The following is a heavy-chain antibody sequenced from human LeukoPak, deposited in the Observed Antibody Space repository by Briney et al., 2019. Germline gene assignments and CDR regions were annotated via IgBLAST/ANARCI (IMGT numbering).Heavy chain of an antibody. CDR3: ARAIVVVPAATLFDY. V-gene: IGHV3-21*01. D-gene: IGHD2-2*01. CDR2: ISSSSSYI. J-gene: IGHJ4*02. CDR1: GFTFSSYS. Sequence: GGSLRLSCAASGFTFSSYSMNWVRQAPGKGLEWVSSISSSSSYIYYADSVKGRFTISGDNAKNSLYLQMNSLRAEDTAVYYCARAIVVVPAATLFDYWGQGTLVTVSS.